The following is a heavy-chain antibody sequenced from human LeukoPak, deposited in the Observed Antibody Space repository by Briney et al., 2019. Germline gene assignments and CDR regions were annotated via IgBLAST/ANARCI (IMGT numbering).Heavy chain of an antibody. CDR3: ARQTYYDFWSGWSDYYYYMDV. J-gene: IGHJ6*03. CDR2: IYHSVST. D-gene: IGHD3-3*01. CDR1: GYSISSGYY. V-gene: IGHV4-38-2*01. Sequence: SETLSLTCAVSGYSISSGYYWGWIRQPPGKGLEWIGRIYHSVSTYYNPSLKSRVTISVDTSKNQFSLKLSSVTAADTAVYYCARQTYYDFWSGWSDYYYYMDVWGKGTTVTVSS.